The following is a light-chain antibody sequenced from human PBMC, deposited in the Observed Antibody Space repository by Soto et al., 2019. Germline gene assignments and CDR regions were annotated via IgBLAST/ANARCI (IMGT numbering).Light chain of an antibody. CDR2: LNSDGSH. Sequence: QPVLTQSPSASASLGASVKLTCTLSSGHSSYAIAWHQQQPEKGPRFLMKLNSDGSHSKGDGISDRFSGSSSGAERYLTISSLQSEDEADYYCQTWGADSVIFGGGTKVTGL. CDR3: QTWGADSVI. CDR1: SGHSSYA. V-gene: IGLV4-69*01. J-gene: IGLJ2*01.